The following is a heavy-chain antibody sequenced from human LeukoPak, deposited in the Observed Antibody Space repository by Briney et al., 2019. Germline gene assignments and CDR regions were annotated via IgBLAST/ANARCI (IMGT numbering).Heavy chain of an antibody. Sequence: GGSLRLSCAASGFTFSSYAMHWVRQAPGKGLEWVAVISYDGSNKYYADSVKGRFTISRDNSKNTLYLQMNSLRAEDAAVYYCARDHGRLRYFDWLEYYYGMDVWGQGTTVTVSS. V-gene: IGHV3-30-3*01. CDR3: ARDHGRLRYFDWLEYYYGMDV. CDR1: GFTFSSYA. J-gene: IGHJ6*02. CDR2: ISYDGSNK. D-gene: IGHD3-9*01.